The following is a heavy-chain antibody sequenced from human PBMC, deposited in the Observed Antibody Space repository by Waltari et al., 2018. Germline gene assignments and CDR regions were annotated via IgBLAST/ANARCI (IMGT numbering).Heavy chain of an antibody. D-gene: IGHD2-15*01. CDR2: IYYSGST. J-gene: IGHJ6*02. CDR1: GGSISSYY. Sequence: QVQLQESGPGLVKPSETLSLTCTVSGGSISSYYWSWIRQPPGKGLEWIGYIYYSGSTNYNPAVKSRVTIAVDTSKNQFSRKLSAVTAADTAVYYWARDGNYYYYYGMDVWGQGTTVTVSS. V-gene: IGHV4-59*01. CDR3: ARDGNYYYYYGMDV.